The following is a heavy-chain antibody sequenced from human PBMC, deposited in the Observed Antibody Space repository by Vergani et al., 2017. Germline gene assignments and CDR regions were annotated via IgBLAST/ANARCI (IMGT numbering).Heavy chain of an antibody. CDR3: AGVLVEYDSSGYCYPVAAFDS. D-gene: IGHD3-22*01. Sequence: QVQLVQSGAEVKKPGSSVKVSCKASGGTFSSYAISWVRQAPGQGLEWMGGIIPIFGTANYAQKFQGRVTITADESTSTAYMELSSLRSEDTAVYYCAGVLVEYDSSGYCYPVAAFDSWGQGTMVTVSS. CDR2: IIPIFGTA. J-gene: IGHJ3*02. V-gene: IGHV1-69*12. CDR1: GGTFSSYA.